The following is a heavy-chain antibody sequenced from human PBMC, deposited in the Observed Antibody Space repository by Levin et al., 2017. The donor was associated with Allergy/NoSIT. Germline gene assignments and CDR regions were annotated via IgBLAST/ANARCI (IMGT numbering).Heavy chain of an antibody. CDR3: AKDTRKYLTGSSYFDY. CDR1: GFTFDDYI. J-gene: IGHJ4*02. CDR2: ISWDGGTT. D-gene: IGHD3-9*01. V-gene: IGHV3-43*01. Sequence: LSLTCAASGFTFDDYIMHWVRQAPGKGLEWVSLISWDGGTTFYEDSLRGRFTISRDNSKNSLYLQMNSLRTEDTALYYCAKDTRKYLTGSSYFDYWGQGTLVSVSS.